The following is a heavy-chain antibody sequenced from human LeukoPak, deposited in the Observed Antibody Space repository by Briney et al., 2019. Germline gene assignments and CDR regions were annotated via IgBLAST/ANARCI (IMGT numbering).Heavy chain of an antibody. J-gene: IGHJ4*02. V-gene: IGHV1-69*06. CDR3: ATGRYYYDSSGYYIAYFDY. D-gene: IGHD3-22*01. Sequence: SVKVSCKASGGTFSSYAISWVRQAPGQGLEWMGGIIPIFGTANYAQKFQGRVTITADKSTSTAYMELSSLRSEDTAVYYCATGRYYYDSSGYYIAYFDYWGQGTLVTVSS. CDR2: IIPIFGTA. CDR1: GGTFSSYA.